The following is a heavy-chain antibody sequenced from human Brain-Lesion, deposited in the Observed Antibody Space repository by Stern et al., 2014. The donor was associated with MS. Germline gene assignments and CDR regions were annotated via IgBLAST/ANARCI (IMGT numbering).Heavy chain of an antibody. CDR1: GYTLTELS. CDR3: ATLSPGAGGNYYRHFDY. V-gene: IGHV1-24*01. J-gene: IGHJ4*02. CDR2: FDPEDGET. Sequence: QVQLVESGAEVKKPGASLKVSCKVSGYTLTELSMHWGRQAPRKGLDWMGGFDPEDGETIYAKNFQGRVTMTEDTSTDTAYMELSSLRSEDTAVYYCATLSPGAGGNYYRHFDYWGQGTLVTVSS. D-gene: IGHD1-26*01.